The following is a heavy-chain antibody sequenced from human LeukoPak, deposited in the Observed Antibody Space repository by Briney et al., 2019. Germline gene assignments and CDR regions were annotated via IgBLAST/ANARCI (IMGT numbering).Heavy chain of an antibody. CDR1: GYTFTSNY. D-gene: IGHD1-26*01. CDR3: ARGGFGLGVGATRGLNWFDP. Sequence: ASVKVSCKASGYTFTSNYIHWVRQAPGQGLEWMGRINPNGGTTTSAQKFQGRVTIARDTSTSTVYMELRSLRSEDTAVYYCARGGFGLGVGATRGLNWFDPWGQGTLVTVSS. V-gene: IGHV1-46*01. J-gene: IGHJ5*02. CDR2: INPNGGTT.